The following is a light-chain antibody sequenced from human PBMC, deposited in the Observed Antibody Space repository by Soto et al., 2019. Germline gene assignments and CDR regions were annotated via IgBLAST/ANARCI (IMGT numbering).Light chain of an antibody. J-gene: IGLJ2*01. CDR3: TSYTSASTVV. CDR2: EVT. Sequence: QSALTQPASVSGSPGQSITISCTGTSSDVGGYNSVSWYQHHPGKAPKLIIYEVTNRPSGFSNRFSGSKSGNTASLTISGLQAEDEADYYCTSYTSASTVVFGGGTKLTVL. CDR1: SSDVGGYNS. V-gene: IGLV2-14*01.